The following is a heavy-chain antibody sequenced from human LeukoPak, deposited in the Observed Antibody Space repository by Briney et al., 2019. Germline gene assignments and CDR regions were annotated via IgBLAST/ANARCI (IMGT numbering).Heavy chain of an antibody. Sequence: SETLSLTCTVSGGSISSYYWSWIRQPPGKGLEWIGYIYYSGSTNYNSSLKSRVTISVDTSKNQFSLKLTSVTAADTAVYYCARDWIDGYSYGRYYYGMGVWGQGTTVTVSS. CDR2: IYYSGST. CDR1: GGSISSYY. D-gene: IGHD5-18*01. J-gene: IGHJ6*02. CDR3: ARDWIDGYSYGRYYYGMGV. V-gene: IGHV4-59*01.